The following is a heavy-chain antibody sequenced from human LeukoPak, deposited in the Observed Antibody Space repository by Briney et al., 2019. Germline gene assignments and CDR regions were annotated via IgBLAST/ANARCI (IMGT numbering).Heavy chain of an antibody. V-gene: IGHV1-69*05. D-gene: IGHD6-19*01. Sequence: SVKVSCKASGGTFSSYAISWVRQAPGQGLGWMGGIIPILGTANYAQKFQGRVTITTDESTSTAYMELSSLRSEDTAVYYCARGGSSSGSIDYWGQGTLVTVSS. J-gene: IGHJ4*02. CDR1: GGTFSSYA. CDR2: IIPILGTA. CDR3: ARGGSSSGSIDY.